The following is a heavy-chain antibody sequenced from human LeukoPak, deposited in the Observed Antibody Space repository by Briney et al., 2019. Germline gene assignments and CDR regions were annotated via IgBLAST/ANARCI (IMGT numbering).Heavy chain of an antibody. Sequence: GGSLRLSCAASGFTFSSFPMSWVRQAPGKGLEWVSAITGGGDNIYYADSVKGRFTFSRDNSKNTPYLQMNTLRVEDRAVYYCAKENPVGGTNYFDYWGQGTLVTVAS. D-gene: IGHD1-26*01. CDR2: ITGGGDNI. J-gene: IGHJ4*02. CDR3: AKENPVGGTNYFDY. V-gene: IGHV3-23*01. CDR1: GFTFSSFP.